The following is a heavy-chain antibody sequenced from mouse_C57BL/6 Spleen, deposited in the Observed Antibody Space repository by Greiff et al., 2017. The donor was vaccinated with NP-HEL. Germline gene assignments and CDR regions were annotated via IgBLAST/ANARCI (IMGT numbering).Heavy chain of an antibody. CDR2: IDPETGGT. V-gene: IGHV1-15*01. CDR1: GYTFTDYE. Sequence: QVQLQQSGAELVRPGASVTLSCKASGYTFTDYEMHWVKQTPVHGLEWIGAIDPETGGTAYNQKFKGKAILTADKSSSTAYMELRSLTSEDSAVYYCTRWGLPLRYRDYWGQGTTLTVSS. J-gene: IGHJ2*01. D-gene: IGHD1-1*01. CDR3: TRWGLPLRYRDY.